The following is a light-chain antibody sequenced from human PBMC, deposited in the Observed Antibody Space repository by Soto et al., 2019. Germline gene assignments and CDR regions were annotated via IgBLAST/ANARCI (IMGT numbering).Light chain of an antibody. V-gene: IGLV2-14*03. CDR1: SRDVGSYNS. J-gene: IGLJ1*01. CDR2: DVN. Sequence: QSLLPQPASVSGSPGQAIPISCTGTSRDVGSYNSVSWYQQYPCKAPKLMIHDVNNRPSWISDRFSGSKSGNTVSLTISGLQAEDEADYYCSSFTSSTSYVFGTGTKVTVL. CDR3: SSFTSSTSYV.